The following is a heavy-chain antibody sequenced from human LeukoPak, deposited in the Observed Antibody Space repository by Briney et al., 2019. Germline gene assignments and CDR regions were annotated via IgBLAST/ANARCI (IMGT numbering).Heavy chain of an antibody. CDR1: GFTFSIYW. J-gene: IGHJ4*02. D-gene: IGHD1-26*01. V-gene: IGHV3-74*01. CDR2: INSDGSGT. CDR3: ARGIVGATDS. Sequence: PGGSLRLSCAASGFTFSIYWMNWVRQAPGKGLVWVSHINSDGSGTGYADSVKGRFTISRDNAKNTLYLQMNSLGAEGTAVYYCARGIVGATDSWGQGTLVTVSS.